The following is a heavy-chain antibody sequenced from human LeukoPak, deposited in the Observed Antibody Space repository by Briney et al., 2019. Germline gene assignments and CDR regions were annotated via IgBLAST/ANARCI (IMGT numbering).Heavy chain of an antibody. CDR3: ASGQFWSGYYYDY. D-gene: IGHD3-3*01. J-gene: IGHJ4*02. CDR2: IDSDGSST. V-gene: IGHV3-74*01. CDR1: GFTFSNFW. Sequence: GGSLRLSCAASGFTFSNFWMHWVRQAPGKGLLWVSRIDSDGSSTSYADSVKGRFTISRDNAKNTLYLQMNSLRAEDTAVYYCASGQFWSGYYYDYWGQGTLVTVSS.